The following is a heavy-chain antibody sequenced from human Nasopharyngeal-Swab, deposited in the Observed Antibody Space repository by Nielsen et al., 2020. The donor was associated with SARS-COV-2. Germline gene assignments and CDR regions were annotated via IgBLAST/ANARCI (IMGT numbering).Heavy chain of an antibody. CDR2: IYWNDDK. Sequence: SGPTLVKPPQTLTLTCTFSGFSLSTSGVGVGWIRQPPGKALEWLALIYWNDDKRYSPSLKSRLTITKDTSKNQVVLTMTNMDPVDTATYYCAHSSSITMIVVVIPTFDYWGQGTLVTVSS. CDR1: GFSLSTSGVG. D-gene: IGHD3-22*01. J-gene: IGHJ4*02. V-gene: IGHV2-5*01. CDR3: AHSSSITMIVVVIPTFDY.